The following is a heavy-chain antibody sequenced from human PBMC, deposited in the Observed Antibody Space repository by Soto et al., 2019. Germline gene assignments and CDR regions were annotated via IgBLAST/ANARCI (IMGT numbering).Heavy chain of an antibody. CDR2: ISGAGGSA. Sequence: PGGSLRLSCAASGLIFSSYAMNWVRQAPGKGLGWVSVISGAGGSASYADSVKGRFTISRDNSKNTTYLQMNSLRAEDTATYYCVKEGSGWYSRGSFDFWGRGTMVTVSS. CDR1: GLIFSSYA. V-gene: IGHV3-23*01. J-gene: IGHJ3*01. CDR3: VKEGSGWYSRGSFDF. D-gene: IGHD6-19*01.